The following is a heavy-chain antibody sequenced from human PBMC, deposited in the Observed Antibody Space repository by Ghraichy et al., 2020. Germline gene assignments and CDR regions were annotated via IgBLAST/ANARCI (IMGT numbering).Heavy chain of an antibody. Sequence: SLTCAVSGGSISSSNWWSWVRQPPGKGLEWIGEIYHSGSTNYNPSLKSRVTISVDKSKNQFSLKLSSVTAADTAVYYCARAGYCSGGSCTYYYYYYGMDVWGQGTTVTVS. CDR3: ARAGYCSGGSCTYYYYYYGMDV. V-gene: IGHV4-4*02. CDR2: IYHSGST. CDR1: GGSISSSNW. J-gene: IGHJ6*02. D-gene: IGHD2-15*01.